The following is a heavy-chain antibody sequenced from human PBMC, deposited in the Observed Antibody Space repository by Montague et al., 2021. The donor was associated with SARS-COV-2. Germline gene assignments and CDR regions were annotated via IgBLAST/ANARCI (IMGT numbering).Heavy chain of an antibody. Sequence: SETLSLTCSVSGDSITNHYWSWIRQPPGKGLEWFGCMHYTGKTNFSPFLSSRLTMSADTSKNQFSLKLTSVTAADTAMYFCARDRFDFGAGRQGTIDFWGQGTLVTVSS. CDR2: MHYTGKT. CDR3: ARDRFDFGAGRQGTIDF. V-gene: IGHV4-59*11. D-gene: IGHD3-10*01. J-gene: IGHJ4*02. CDR1: GDSITNHY.